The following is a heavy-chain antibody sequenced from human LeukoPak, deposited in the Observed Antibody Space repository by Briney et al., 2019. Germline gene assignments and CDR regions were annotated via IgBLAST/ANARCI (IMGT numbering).Heavy chain of an antibody. CDR3: ARVEVGADDFDYFQH. V-gene: IGHV4-4*02. J-gene: IGHJ1*01. Sequence: SETLSLTCAVSGGSISSRNWWSWVRQPPGKGLEWIGEIYHSGSTSYNPSLKSRVTISVDTSKNQFSLKLSSVTAADTAVYYCARVEVGADDFDYFQHWGQGTLVTVSS. CDR1: GGSISSRNW. CDR2: IYHSGST. D-gene: IGHD1-26*01.